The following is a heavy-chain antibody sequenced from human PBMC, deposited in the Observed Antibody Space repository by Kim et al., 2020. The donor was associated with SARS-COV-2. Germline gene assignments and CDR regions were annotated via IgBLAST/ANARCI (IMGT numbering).Heavy chain of an antibody. D-gene: IGHD6-25*01. Sequence: SETLSLTCSVSGDSMSGYYWSWIRQPPGKGLEWIGDVSHSGSTKYSSSLQSRGTISVDTSKNKFSLKLSYVTAADTAVFYCARVDRSGYGLDYWGRGSLVTVSS. CDR3: ARVDRSGYGLDY. CDR1: GDSMSGYY. V-gene: IGHV4-59*01. J-gene: IGHJ4*02. CDR2: VSHSGST.